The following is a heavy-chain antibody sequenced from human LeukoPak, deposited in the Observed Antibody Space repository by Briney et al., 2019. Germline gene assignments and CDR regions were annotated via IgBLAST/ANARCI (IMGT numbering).Heavy chain of an antibody. J-gene: IGHJ4*02. Sequence: SETLSLTCTVSGGSISSYYRSWIRQPPGKGLEWIGYIYYSGSTNYNPSLKSRVTTSVDTSKNQFSLKLSSVTAADTAVYYCATSSGWSYFDYWGQGTLVTVSS. D-gene: IGHD6-19*01. V-gene: IGHV4-59*01. CDR3: ATSSGWSYFDY. CDR1: GGSISSYY. CDR2: IYYSGST.